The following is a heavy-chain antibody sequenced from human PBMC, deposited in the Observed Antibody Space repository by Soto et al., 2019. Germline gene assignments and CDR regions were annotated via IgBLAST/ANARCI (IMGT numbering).Heavy chain of an antibody. Sequence: PSETLSLTCAVSGGSISSSNLWSWVRQPPGKGLEWIGEIYHSGSTNYNPSLKSRVTISVDKSKNQFSLKLSSVTAADTAVYYCARGLWFGDYYYYGMDVWGQGTTVTVSS. D-gene: IGHD3-10*01. V-gene: IGHV4-4*02. J-gene: IGHJ6*02. CDR2: IYHSGST. CDR1: GGSISSSNL. CDR3: ARGLWFGDYYYYGMDV.